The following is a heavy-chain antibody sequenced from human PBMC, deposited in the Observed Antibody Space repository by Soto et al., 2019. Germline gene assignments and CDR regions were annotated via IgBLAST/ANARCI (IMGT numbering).Heavy chain of an antibody. Sequence: PGESLKISCKGSGYSFAGYWITWVRQKPGKGLEWMGRIDPSDSYTNYSPSFQGHVTISADKSISTAYLQWSSLKASDTAMYYCARHQQQWLAGWFDPWGQGTLVTVSS. V-gene: IGHV5-10-1*01. J-gene: IGHJ5*02. CDR1: GYSFAGYW. CDR2: IDPSDSYT. CDR3: ARHQQQWLAGWFDP. D-gene: IGHD6-19*01.